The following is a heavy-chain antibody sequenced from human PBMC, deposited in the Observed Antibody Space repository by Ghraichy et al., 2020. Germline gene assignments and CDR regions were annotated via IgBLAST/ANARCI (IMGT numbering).Heavy chain of an antibody. CDR1: GLAFSYAR. CDR3: STPRALRGTRIDY. Sequence: GGSLRLSCAASGLAFSYARMNWVRQAPGKGLEWVGRIKSKVSGETTDYAAPVKGRFIISRDDSKDTLYLQMNNLKIEDTGVYYCSTPRALRGTRIDYWGQGTVVIVSS. D-gene: IGHD3-10*01. V-gene: IGHV3-15*01. J-gene: IGHJ4*02. CDR2: IKSKVSGETT.